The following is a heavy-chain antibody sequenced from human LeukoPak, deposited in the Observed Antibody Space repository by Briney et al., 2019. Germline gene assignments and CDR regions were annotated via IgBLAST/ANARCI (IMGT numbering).Heavy chain of an antibody. CDR1: GFTFSSYA. J-gene: IGHJ4*02. CDR3: VKASKTGTAFDY. Sequence: PGGSLRLSCAASGFTFSSYAMSWVRQAPGKGLEWVSVISGSGGSTYYAVSVKGRFTISRDNSKNTLYLQMNSLRAEDTAVYHCVKASKTGTAFDYWGQGTLVTVSS. V-gene: IGHV3-23*01. CDR2: ISGSGGST. D-gene: IGHD1-7*01.